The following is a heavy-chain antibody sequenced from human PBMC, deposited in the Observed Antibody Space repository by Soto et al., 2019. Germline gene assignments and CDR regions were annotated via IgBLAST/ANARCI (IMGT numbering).Heavy chain of an antibody. J-gene: IGHJ4*02. Sequence: QVQLQQWGAGLLKPSETLSLTCAVYGGSFSGYYWSWIRQPPGKGLEWIGEINHSGSTNYNPSLKSRVTISVDTSKNQFSLKRSSVTAADTAVYYCARGTGLIAAAAAFDYWGQGTLVTVSS. D-gene: IGHD6-13*01. CDR1: GGSFSGYY. CDR2: INHSGST. V-gene: IGHV4-34*01. CDR3: ARGTGLIAAAAAFDY.